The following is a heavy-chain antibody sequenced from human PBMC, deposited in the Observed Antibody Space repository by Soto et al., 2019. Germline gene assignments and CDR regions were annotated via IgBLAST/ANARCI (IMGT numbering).Heavy chain of an antibody. D-gene: IGHD5-18*01. CDR3: ARRLYTGQYSYGYDY. J-gene: IGHJ4*02. V-gene: IGHV1-69*13. Sequence: ASVKVSCKASGGTFSSYAISWVRQAPGQGLEWMGGIIPIFGTANYAQKFQGRVTITADESTSTAYMELSSLRSEDTAVYYCARRLYTGQYSYGYDYWGQGTLVTVSS. CDR2: IIPIFGTA. CDR1: GGTFSSYA.